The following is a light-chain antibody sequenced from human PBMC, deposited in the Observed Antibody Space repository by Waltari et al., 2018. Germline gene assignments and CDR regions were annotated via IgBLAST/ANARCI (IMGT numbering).Light chain of an antibody. Sequence: QAVVTPEPSPPVFPGGPVPLTCGSSTGAVTSRTFPYWFQQKPGQAPKTLIYDVDRKHSRTPARFSGSVLGDKAALTLSGAQPDDEATYYCLLYYSGVRVFGGGTKLTVL. J-gene: IGLJ3*02. V-gene: IGLV7-46*01. CDR2: DVD. CDR3: LLYYSGVRV. CDR1: TGAVTSRTF.